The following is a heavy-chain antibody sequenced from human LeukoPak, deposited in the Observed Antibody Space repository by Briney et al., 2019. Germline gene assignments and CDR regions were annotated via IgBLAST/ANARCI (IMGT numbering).Heavy chain of an antibody. CDR3: AKGVYYYDSGSYYSAYFFDS. CDR2: LSGGGDST. Sequence: GGSLRLSCAASGFTFISSAMSWVRLAPGKGLEWVSGLSGGGDSTYYADSVKGRFTISRDNSKNTLHLQMNRLRAEDTALYYCAKGVYYYDSGSYYSAYFFDSWGQGTLVTVSS. V-gene: IGHV3-23*01. D-gene: IGHD3-10*01. J-gene: IGHJ4*02. CDR1: GFTFISSA.